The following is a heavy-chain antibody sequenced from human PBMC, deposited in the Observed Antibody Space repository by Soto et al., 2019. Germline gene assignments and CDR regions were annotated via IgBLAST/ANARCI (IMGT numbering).Heavy chain of an antibody. V-gene: IGHV4-4*02. J-gene: IGHJ5*02. CDR3: ARVLRGWFDP. CDR1: GGSITSANW. CDR2: ISHSGIT. Sequence: KPSETLSLTCAVSGGSITSANWWTWVRQPPGGGLEWIGEISHSGITNYKASLKGRVTMSVDKTKNDVSLKLTSVIAAATAVYYCARVLRGWFDPWGQGTPVTVSS.